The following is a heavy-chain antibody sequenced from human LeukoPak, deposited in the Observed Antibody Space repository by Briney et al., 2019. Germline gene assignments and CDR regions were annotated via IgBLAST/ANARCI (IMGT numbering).Heavy chain of an antibody. V-gene: IGHV3-23*01. D-gene: IGHD6-19*01. CDR2: ISGSGGST. CDR1: GFTFSSYA. CDR3: AAAWGGIIAVAGTFDY. J-gene: IGHJ4*02. Sequence: GGSLRLSCAASGFTFSSYAMSWVRQAPGKGLEWVSAISGSGGSTYYADSVKGRFTISRDNSKNTLYLQMNSLRAEDTAVYYCAAAWGGIIAVAGTFDYWGQGTLVTVSS.